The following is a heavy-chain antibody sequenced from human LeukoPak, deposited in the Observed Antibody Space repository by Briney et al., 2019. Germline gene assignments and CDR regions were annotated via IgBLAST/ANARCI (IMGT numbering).Heavy chain of an antibody. D-gene: IGHD3-10*01. J-gene: IGHJ4*02. Sequence: GASVKVSCKASGYTSTSYGISWVRQAPGQGLEWMGWISAYNGNTNYAQKPQGRVIMTTDTSTSTAYMELRSLRSDDTAVYYCARTMVRGVITFGYWGQGTLVTVSS. CDR1: GYTSTSYG. CDR3: ARTMVRGVITFGY. CDR2: ISAYNGNT. V-gene: IGHV1-18*01.